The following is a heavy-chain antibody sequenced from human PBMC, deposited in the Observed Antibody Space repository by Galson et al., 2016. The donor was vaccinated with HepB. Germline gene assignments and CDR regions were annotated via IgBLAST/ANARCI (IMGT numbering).Heavy chain of an antibody. CDR1: GFTFSRYG. CDR3: AKRHEYCPAVGCSVDY. V-gene: IGHV3-30*18. CDR2: DSMDGRRK. Sequence: SLRLSCAGSGFTFSRYGMTWVRQAPGKGLEWVAADSMDGRRKFYADSVKGRFTISRDNSNNMLFLQMSSLRADDTAVYYCAKRHEYCPAVGCSVDYWGQGTLVFVSS. J-gene: IGHJ4*02. D-gene: IGHD2/OR15-2a*01.